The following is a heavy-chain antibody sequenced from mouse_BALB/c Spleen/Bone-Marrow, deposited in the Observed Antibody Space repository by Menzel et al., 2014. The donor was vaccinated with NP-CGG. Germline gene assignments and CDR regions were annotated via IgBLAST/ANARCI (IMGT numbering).Heavy chain of an antibody. CDR1: GFTFTDHY. CDR3: ARDRGLTYFDY. CDR2: IRNKANGYTT. Sequence: EVQRVESGGGLVQPGDSLRLSCATSGFTFTDHYMNWVRQPPGKALEWLGFIRNKANGYTTEYSASVKGRFTISRDNSQSILYLQMNTLRAEDSATYYCARDRGLTYFDYWGQGTTLTVSS. V-gene: IGHV7-3*02. D-gene: IGHD2-4*01. J-gene: IGHJ2*01.